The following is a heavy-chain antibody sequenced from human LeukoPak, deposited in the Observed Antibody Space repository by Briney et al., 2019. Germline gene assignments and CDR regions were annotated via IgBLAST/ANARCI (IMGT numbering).Heavy chain of an antibody. CDR1: GFSFSNYW. D-gene: IGHD2-2*01. CDR2: INKDGSEK. CDR3: ARLLSSSASCYDF. J-gene: IGHJ4*02. V-gene: IGHV3-7*04. Sequence: GGSLRLSCAAFGFSFSNYWMSWVRQAPGKGLEWVASINKDGSEKYYVDSVKGRFAISRDNAKNSLYLQMNSLRAEDTAVYYCARLLSSSASCYDFWGQGTLVTASS.